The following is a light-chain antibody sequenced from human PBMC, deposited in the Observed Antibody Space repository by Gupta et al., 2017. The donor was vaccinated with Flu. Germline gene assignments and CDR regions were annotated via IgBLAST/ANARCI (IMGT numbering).Light chain of an antibody. CDR1: QNIGGDY. V-gene: IGKV3-20*01. CDR2: GVS. CDR3: QQYESSPRT. J-gene: IGKJ1*01. Sequence: EILLTQSPGTLSLSPGDRATLSRRASQNIGGDYSAWYQQKPGQAPRLLIFGVSTRATGIPDRFSGSWSGTYFTLTIIRLESEDFAVYYCQQYESSPRTFGHGTKVEIK.